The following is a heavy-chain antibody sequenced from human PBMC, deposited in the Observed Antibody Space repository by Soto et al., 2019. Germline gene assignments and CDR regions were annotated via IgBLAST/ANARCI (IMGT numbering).Heavy chain of an antibody. CDR3: ARPLWRDDYNWGYFDL. Sequence: PGGSLRLSCAASGFTFGSYNMNWVRQAPGKGLEWVSSISSSSSYIYYADSVKGRFTISRDNAKNSLYLQMNSLRAEDTAVYYCARPLWRDDYNWGYFDLWGRGTLVTVSS. CDR1: GFTFGSYN. D-gene: IGHD4-4*01. CDR2: ISSSSSYI. V-gene: IGHV3-21*01. J-gene: IGHJ2*01.